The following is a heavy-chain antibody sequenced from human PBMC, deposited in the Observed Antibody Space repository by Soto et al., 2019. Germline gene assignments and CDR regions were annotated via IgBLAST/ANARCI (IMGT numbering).Heavy chain of an antibody. J-gene: IGHJ4*02. CDR1: GFTLSGFD. Sequence: EAQLVESGGGLVQPGGSLKLSCAASGFTLSGFDIHWVRQASGEGLEWVGRIKTKVESYATALAASVKGRFTLSRDDPKNPAYLVMNSLKTEDTAVYYCTRRYCSGGGCSSDFDSWGQGTLVTVSS. CDR2: IKTKVESYAT. D-gene: IGHD2-15*01. V-gene: IGHV3-73*01. CDR3: TRRYCSGGGCSSDFDS.